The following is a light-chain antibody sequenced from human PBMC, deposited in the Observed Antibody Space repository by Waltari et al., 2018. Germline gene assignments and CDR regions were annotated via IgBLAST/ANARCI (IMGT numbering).Light chain of an antibody. CDR2: NAS. V-gene: IGKV3-20*01. CDR1: QAISNSY. J-gene: IGKJ1*01. Sequence: EIVLTQSPGTLSFSPGERATLSCRASQAISNSYLAWYQQKPGQAPRLLIYNASLRGTCLPDKFSGSGSGTDFTLPISRLEPEDFAVYYCQQYGSPPRTFGQGTKVEIK. CDR3: QQYGSPPRT.